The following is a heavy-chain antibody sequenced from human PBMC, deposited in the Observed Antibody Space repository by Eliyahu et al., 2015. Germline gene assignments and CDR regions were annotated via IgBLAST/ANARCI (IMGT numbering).Heavy chain of an antibody. CDR2: ISSSSSYI. CDR3: ARDPGNRIYFYYYGMDV. Sequence: EVQLVESGGGLVKPGGSLXLSXXAXGFPFXTHRMNWGRQAPGKGVEWVSSISSSSSYIYYADSVKGRFTISRDNAKNSLYLQMNSLRAEDTAVYYCARDPGNRIYFYYYGMDVWGKGTTVTVSS. CDR1: GFPFXTHR. D-gene: IGHD2/OR15-2a*01. V-gene: IGHV3-21*01. J-gene: IGHJ6*04.